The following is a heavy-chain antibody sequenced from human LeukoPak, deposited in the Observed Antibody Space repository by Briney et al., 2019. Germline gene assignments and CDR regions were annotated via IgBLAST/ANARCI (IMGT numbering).Heavy chain of an antibody. D-gene: IGHD4-17*01. CDR2: INPNSGGT. CDR3: ARDRLPGTVTTSDY. J-gene: IGHJ4*02. Sequence: ASVKVSCKASGYTFTGYYMHWVRQAPGQGLEWMGWINPNSGGTNYAQKFQGRVTMTRDTSISTAYMELSRLRSDDTAVYYCARDRLPGTVTTSDYWGQGTLVTVSS. V-gene: IGHV1-2*02. CDR1: GYTFTGYY.